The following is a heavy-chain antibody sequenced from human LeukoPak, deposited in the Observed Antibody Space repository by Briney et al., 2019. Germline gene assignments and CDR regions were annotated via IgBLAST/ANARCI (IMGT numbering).Heavy chain of an antibody. CDR2: ISRTGGDI. Sequence: GGSLRLSCVGSPTFPFSDYSLHWVRQAPGKGLEWVSSISRTGGDIYYTDSVKGRFTISRDNAKSSLYLQMETLRVEDTAVYYCASPSDYYDSSGYYYWGQGTLVTVSS. CDR3: ASPSDYYDSSGYYY. CDR1: PTFPFSDYS. V-gene: IGHV3-21*01. D-gene: IGHD3-22*01. J-gene: IGHJ4*02.